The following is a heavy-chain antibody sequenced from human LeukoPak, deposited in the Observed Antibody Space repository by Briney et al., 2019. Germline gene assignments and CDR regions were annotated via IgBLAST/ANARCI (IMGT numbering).Heavy chain of an antibody. CDR3: ARGPPPDSDY. CDR2: IYYSGST. CDR1: GGSVSSSRYY. V-gene: IGHV4-39*07. J-gene: IGHJ4*02. Sequence: KSSETLSLTCTDSGGSVSSSRYYWGWIRQPPGKGLEWIGSIYYSGSTYYNPSLKSRVTISVDTSKNQFSLKLSSVTAADTAVYYCARGPPPDSDYWGRGTLVTVSS.